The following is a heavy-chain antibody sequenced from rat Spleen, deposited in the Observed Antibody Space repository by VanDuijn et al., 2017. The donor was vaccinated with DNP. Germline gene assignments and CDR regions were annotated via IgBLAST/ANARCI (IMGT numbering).Heavy chain of an antibody. CDR1: GFSLTNYG. CDR2: ISSGGST. V-gene: IGHV2S12*01. Sequence: QVQLKESGPGLVRPSQTLSLTCTVSGFSLTNYGVYWVRQPPGKGLEWIATISSGGSTDYNSALKSRLSISRDTSKSQVLLKMNSLQTEDTAMYFCAVLGRYYWGHGVMVPVSS. CDR3: AVLGRYY. J-gene: IGHJ2*01.